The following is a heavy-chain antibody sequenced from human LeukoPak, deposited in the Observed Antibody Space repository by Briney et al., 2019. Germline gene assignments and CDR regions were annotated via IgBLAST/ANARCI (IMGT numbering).Heavy chain of an antibody. CDR3: ARDKVGATRPFDY. V-gene: IGHV3-21*01. Sequence: GGSLRLSCAASGFTFSSYSMNWVRQAPGKGLEWVSSISSSSSYIYYADSVKGRFTISRGNAKNSLYLQMNSLRAEDTAVYYCARDKVGATRPFDYWGQGTLVTVSS. D-gene: IGHD1-26*01. J-gene: IGHJ4*02. CDR1: GFTFSSYS. CDR2: ISSSSSYI.